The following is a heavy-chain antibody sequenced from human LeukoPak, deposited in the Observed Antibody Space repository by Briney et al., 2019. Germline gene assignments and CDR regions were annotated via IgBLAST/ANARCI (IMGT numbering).Heavy chain of an antibody. V-gene: IGHV4-38-2*02. CDR2: IYHSGTT. CDR3: AREGPLRRRGLSAAFDI. D-gene: IGHD4-17*01. J-gene: IGHJ3*02. Sequence: SETLSLTCAVSGFSISRGYYWGCIRQPPGKGLEWIGTIYHSGTTYYNPSLQSRVTISEDTSKNQFSLKMRSVTAADTAVYYCAREGPLRRRGLSAAFDIWGHGKLVTVSS. CDR1: GFSISRGYY.